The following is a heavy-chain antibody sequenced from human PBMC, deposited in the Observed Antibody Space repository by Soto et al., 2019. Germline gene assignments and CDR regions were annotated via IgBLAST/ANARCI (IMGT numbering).Heavy chain of an antibody. CDR3: ARGDSTGCPRGRFDP. Sequence: QVQLVQSVTEVKKPGASVQVSCKASGYSFTSYGINWVRQAPGQGLEWMGWISTYNGDTNYAQKFQGRDTMTTDTSTTTALVELRRPTSDDPAVYVCARGDSTGCPRGRFDPWRQGTVVSASA. J-gene: IGHJ5*02. CDR2: ISTYNGDT. D-gene: IGHD6-19*01. CDR1: GYSFTSYG. V-gene: IGHV1-18*04.